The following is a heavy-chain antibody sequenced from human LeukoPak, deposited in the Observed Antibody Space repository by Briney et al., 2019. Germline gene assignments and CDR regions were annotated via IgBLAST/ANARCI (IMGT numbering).Heavy chain of an antibody. CDR2: IYTSGST. J-gene: IGHJ2*01. V-gene: IGHV4-61*02. Sequence: TSETLSLTCTVSGGSISSGRYYWSWIRQPAGKGLEWIGRIYTSGSTNYNPSLKSRVTISVDTSKNQFSLKLSSVTAADTAVYYCARVCGGDCYEFDLWGRGTLVTVSS. CDR1: GGSISSGRYY. CDR3: ARVCGGDCYEFDL. D-gene: IGHD2-21*02.